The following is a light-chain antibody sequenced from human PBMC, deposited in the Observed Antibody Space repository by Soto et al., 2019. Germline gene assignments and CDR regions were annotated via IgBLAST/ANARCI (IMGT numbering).Light chain of an antibody. J-gene: IGKJ4*01. CDR1: QGISSY. CDR3: QQYYSYPWLT. Sequence: AIRMTQSPSSLSASTGDRVTITCRASQGISSYLAWYQQKPGKAPKLLIYAASTLQSGVPSRFSGSGSGTDFTLTICCLQSEDFATYYCQQYYSYPWLTFGGGTKVEIK. V-gene: IGKV1-8*01. CDR2: AAS.